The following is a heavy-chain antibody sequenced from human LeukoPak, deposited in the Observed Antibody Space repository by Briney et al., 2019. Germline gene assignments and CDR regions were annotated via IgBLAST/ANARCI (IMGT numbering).Heavy chain of an antibody. CDR2: IIPIFGTA. Sequence: SVKVSCKASGGTFSSYAISWVRQAPGQGLEWMGGIIPIFGTANYAQKLQGRVTITTDESTSTAYMELRSLRSDDTAVYYCASTVAAAGTSWFDPWGQGTLVTVSS. D-gene: IGHD6-13*01. CDR1: GGTFSSYA. CDR3: ASTVAAAGTSWFDP. V-gene: IGHV1-69*05. J-gene: IGHJ5*02.